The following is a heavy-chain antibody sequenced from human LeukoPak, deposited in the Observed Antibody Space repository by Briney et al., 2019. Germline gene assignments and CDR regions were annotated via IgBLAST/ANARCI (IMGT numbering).Heavy chain of an antibody. Sequence: GGSLRLSCAASGFTFSSYAMSWVRQAPGKGLEWVSGIRGSGVSTYYADSVKGRFTISRDNSKNTLYLQINSLRAEDTAVYYCAKAITATGDYWGQGTLVTVSS. CDR1: GFTFSSYA. J-gene: IGHJ4*02. V-gene: IGHV3-23*01. CDR3: AKAITATGDY. CDR2: IRGSGVST. D-gene: IGHD4-17*01.